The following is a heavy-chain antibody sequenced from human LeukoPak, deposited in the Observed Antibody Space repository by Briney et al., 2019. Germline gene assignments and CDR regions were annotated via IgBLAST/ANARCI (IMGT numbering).Heavy chain of an antibody. CDR2: ITSGGGDT. J-gene: IGHJ4*02. D-gene: IGHD6-6*01. Sequence: QPGGSLRLSCAASGFAFGNYAMGWVRQAPGKGLEWVSAITSGGGDTFHADSVKGRFTISRDNSRNTLFLQMYSLRVEDTAVYYCAKGSSSSRPYYFDYWGQGTLVTVSS. CDR1: GFAFGNYA. CDR3: AKGSSSSRPYYFDY. V-gene: IGHV3-23*01.